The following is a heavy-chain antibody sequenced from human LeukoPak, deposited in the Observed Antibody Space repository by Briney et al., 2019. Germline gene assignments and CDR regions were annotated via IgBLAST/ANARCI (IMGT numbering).Heavy chain of an antibody. D-gene: IGHD3-22*01. J-gene: IGHJ4*02. Sequence: GASVKVSCKASGGTFSSYAISWVRQAPGQGLEWMGGIIPIFGTANYAQKFQGRVTITADESTSTAYMELSSLRSEDTAVYYCARTDPFYDSSGQSFFDYWGRGTLVTVSS. CDR1: GGTFSSYA. CDR2: IIPIFGTA. CDR3: ARTDPFYDSSGQSFFDY. V-gene: IGHV1-69*01.